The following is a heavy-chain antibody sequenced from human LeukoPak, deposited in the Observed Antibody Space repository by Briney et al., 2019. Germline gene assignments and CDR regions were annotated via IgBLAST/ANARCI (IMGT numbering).Heavy chain of an antibody. CDR2: ISSSSSYI. CDR1: GFTFSSYS. J-gene: IGHJ6*02. CDR3: ARDLLELPKFYYYGMDI. D-gene: IGHD1-26*01. V-gene: IGHV3-21*04. Sequence: GGSLRLSCAASGFTFSSYSMNWVRQAPGKGLEWVSSISSSSSYIYYADSVKGRFTISRDNSKNTLYLQMNNLRAEDTAVYYCARDLLELPKFYYYGMDIWGQGTTVTVSS.